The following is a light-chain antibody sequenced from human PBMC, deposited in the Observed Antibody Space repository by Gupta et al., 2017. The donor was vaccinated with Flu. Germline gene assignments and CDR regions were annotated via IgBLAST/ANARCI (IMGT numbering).Light chain of an antibody. CDR3: ALYMGRGISV. J-gene: IGLJ2*01. CDR1: SGSVSTGYT. V-gene: IGLV8-61*01. CDR2: NTN. Sequence: QTVVHQEPSLSVSPGGPVTLTCGLSSGSVSTGYTPSWYQQTPGQAPRPLIYNTNSRSSGVPDRFAGSILGNKAALTTTGAQADDESDYYCALYMGRGISVFGGGTKLTVL.